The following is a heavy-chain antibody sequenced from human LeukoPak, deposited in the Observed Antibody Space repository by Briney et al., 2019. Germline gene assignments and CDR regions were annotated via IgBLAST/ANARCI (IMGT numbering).Heavy chain of an antibody. V-gene: IGHV3-15*01. CDR1: GFTFSNAL. D-gene: IGHD3-22*01. Sequence: GGSLRLSCAASGFTFSNALMSRVRQAPGKGLEWVGRFKSKTDGGTTDYAAPVKGRFTISRDDSKNTLYLQMNSLKTEDTAVYYCTTGIVVVRSFEYWGQGTLVTVSS. CDR3: TTGIVVVRSFEY. CDR2: FKSKTDGGTT. J-gene: IGHJ4*02.